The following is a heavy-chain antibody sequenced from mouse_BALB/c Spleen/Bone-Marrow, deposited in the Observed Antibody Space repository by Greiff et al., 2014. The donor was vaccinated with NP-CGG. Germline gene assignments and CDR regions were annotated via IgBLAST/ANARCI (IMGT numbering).Heavy chain of an antibody. D-gene: IGHD2-3*01. CDR2: IYPYNGST. J-gene: IGHJ3*01. CDR1: GYTFSDYN. Sequence: EVQLQQSGPELVKPGASVKISCKASGYTFSDYNMHWVKQSHGKSLEWIGNIYPYNGSTGYNQKLKRKATLTVDNSSSTAYMELRSLTSEDSAVYHCARGWLLSWFAYWGQGTLVTVSA. CDR3: ARGWLLSWFAY. V-gene: IGHV1S29*02.